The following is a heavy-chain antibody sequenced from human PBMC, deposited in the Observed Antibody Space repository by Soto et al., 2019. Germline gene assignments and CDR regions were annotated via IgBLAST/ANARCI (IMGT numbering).Heavy chain of an antibody. Sequence: VQLVESGGGLVKPGGSLRLSCAASGFTFSSYSMNWVRQAPGKGLEWVSSISSSSSYIYYADSVKGRFTISRDNAKNSLYLQMNSLRAEDTAVYYCARDVSSGSSYLRLGYYYGMDVWGQGTTVTVSS. D-gene: IGHD6-13*01. CDR2: ISSSSSYI. J-gene: IGHJ6*02. CDR1: GFTFSSYS. V-gene: IGHV3-21*01. CDR3: ARDVSSGSSYLRLGYYYGMDV.